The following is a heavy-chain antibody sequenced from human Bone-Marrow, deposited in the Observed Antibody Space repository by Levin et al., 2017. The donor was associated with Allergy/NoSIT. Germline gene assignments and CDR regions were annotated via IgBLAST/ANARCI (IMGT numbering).Heavy chain of an antibody. Sequence: NHGESLKISCQASGYSFTGSWIGWVRQMPGKGLEWMGIIYPGNSETTYSPSFQGQVTISADQSITTAYLQWSSLKASDTAIYYCARQTSGAFDYWGQGALVTVSS. CDR2: IYPGNSET. CDR3: ARQTSGAFDY. V-gene: IGHV5-51*01. J-gene: IGHJ4*02. D-gene: IGHD3-10*01. CDR1: GYSFTGSW.